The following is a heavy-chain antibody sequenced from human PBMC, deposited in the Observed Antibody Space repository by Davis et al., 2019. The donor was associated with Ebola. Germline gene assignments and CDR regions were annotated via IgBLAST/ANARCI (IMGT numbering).Heavy chain of an antibody. J-gene: IGHJ6*04. CDR1: GFTFSSHP. D-gene: IGHD2/OR15-2a*01. CDR2: ISYDGSKE. Sequence: GESLKISCAASGFTFSSHPMHWVRQAPGKGLEWVAVISYDGSKEYYADSVKGRFTISRDNSKNTFYLQMSSLRAEDTAVYYCARRQSMESYGMDVWGEGTTVIVSS. V-gene: IGHV3-30-3*01. CDR3: ARRQSMESYGMDV.